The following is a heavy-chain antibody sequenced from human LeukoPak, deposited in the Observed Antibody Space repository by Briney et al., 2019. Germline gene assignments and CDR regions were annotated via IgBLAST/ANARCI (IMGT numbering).Heavy chain of an antibody. D-gene: IGHD6-13*01. V-gene: IGHV4-4*07. Sequence: SETLSLTCTVSGGSISSYYWSWIRQPAGKGLEWIGRIYTSGSTNYNPSLKSRVTISVDTSKNQFSLKLSSVTAADTAVYYCARGSLWYSSSLDAFDIWGQGTMVTVSS. CDR2: IYTSGST. CDR3: ARGSLWYSSSLDAFDI. CDR1: GGSISSYY. J-gene: IGHJ3*02.